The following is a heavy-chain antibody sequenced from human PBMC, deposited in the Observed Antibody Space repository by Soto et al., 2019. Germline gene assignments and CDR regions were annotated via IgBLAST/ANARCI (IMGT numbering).Heavy chain of an antibody. CDR1: GFTFSSYG. V-gene: IGHV3-30*18. Sequence: GGSLRLSCAASGFTFSSYGMHWVRQAPGKGLEWVAVISYDGSNKYYADSVKGRFTISRDNSKNTLYLQMNSLRAEDTAVYYCAKSAYSSSSPSFYYYYYYMDVWGKGTTVTVSS. CDR2: ISYDGSNK. J-gene: IGHJ6*03. D-gene: IGHD6-6*01. CDR3: AKSAYSSSSPSFYYYYYYMDV.